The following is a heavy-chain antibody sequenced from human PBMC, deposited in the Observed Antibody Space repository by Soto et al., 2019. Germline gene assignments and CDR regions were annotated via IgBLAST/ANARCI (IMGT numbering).Heavy chain of an antibody. CDR1: GFTFSSYS. D-gene: IGHD2-15*01. CDR3: ARDRYCSGGSCYSGAYYYYGMDV. Sequence: EVQLVESGGGLVKPGGSLRLSCAASGFTFSSYSMNWVRQAPGKGLEWVSSISSSSSYIYYADSVKGRFTISRDNAKNSLYLQMNSLRAEDTAVYYCARDRYCSGGSCYSGAYYYYGMDVWGQGTTVTVSS. V-gene: IGHV3-21*01. J-gene: IGHJ6*02. CDR2: ISSSSSYI.